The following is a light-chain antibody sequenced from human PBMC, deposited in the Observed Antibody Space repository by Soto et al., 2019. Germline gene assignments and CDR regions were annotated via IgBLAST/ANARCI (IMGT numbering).Light chain of an antibody. J-gene: IGKJ5*01. Sequence: DIQMTQSPSPLSASVGDRVTITCQASQDISNYLNWYQQKPGKAPKLLIYDASNLETGVPSRFSGSGSGTDFTLTISSLQPEDFATYYCQQSYSTPPITFGQGTRLEIK. CDR1: QDISNY. CDR3: QQSYSTPPIT. V-gene: IGKV1-39*01. CDR2: DAS.